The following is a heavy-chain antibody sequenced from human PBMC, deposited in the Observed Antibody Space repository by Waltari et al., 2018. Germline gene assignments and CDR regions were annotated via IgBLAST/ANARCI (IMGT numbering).Heavy chain of an antibody. V-gene: IGHV3-53*02. CDR1: GFTVSSNY. Sequence: EVQLVETGGGLIQPGGSLRLSCAASGFTVSSNYMSWVRQAQGKGLEWVSVIYSGGSTYYADSVKGRFTISRDNSKNTLYLQMNSLRAEDTAVYYCARVRSEGYYDSSGYDWWFDPWGQGTLVTVSS. J-gene: IGHJ5*02. CDR2: IYSGGST. CDR3: ARVRSEGYYDSSGYDWWFDP. D-gene: IGHD3-22*01.